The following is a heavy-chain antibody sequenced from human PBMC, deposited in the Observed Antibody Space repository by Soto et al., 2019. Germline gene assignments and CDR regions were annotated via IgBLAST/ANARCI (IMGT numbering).Heavy chain of an antibody. Sequence: ASVKSFSKASGYTFTGYYMHWVRQAPGQGLEWMGWSNPNSGGTNYAQKFQGRVTMTRDRSISTAYMELSRLRSYDTAVYCCARADLGSDRYTLDPFDPWGQGTLTTVAS. CDR3: ARADLGSDRYTLDPFDP. V-gene: IGHV1-2*02. D-gene: IGHD2-15*01. CDR1: GYTFTGYY. J-gene: IGHJ5*02. CDR2: SNPNSGGT.